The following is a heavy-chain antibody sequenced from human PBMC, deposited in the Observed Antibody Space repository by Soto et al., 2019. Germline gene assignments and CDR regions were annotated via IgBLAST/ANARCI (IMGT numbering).Heavy chain of an antibody. CDR3: ARFPGIAARPKYYYYGMDV. J-gene: IGHJ6*02. CDR1: GGSFSGYY. V-gene: IGHV4-34*01. Sequence: PSETLSLTCAVYGGSFSGYYWSWIRQPPGKGLEWIGEINHSGSTNYNPSLKSRVTISVDTSKNQFSLKLSSVTAADTAVYYCARFPGIAARPKYYYYGMDVWGQGTPVTVSS. D-gene: IGHD6-6*01. CDR2: INHSGST.